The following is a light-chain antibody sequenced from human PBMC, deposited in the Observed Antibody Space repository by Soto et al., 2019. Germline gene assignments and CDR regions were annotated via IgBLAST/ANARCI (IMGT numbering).Light chain of an antibody. CDR3: MQTIQLPWT. Sequence: DIVMTQTPLSLSVTPGAPASISCRCSQSLLHSDGKTYCYWYLQKPGQPPQLXIYEVSNRFSGGPDRGSGGGSGTYFTRRISRVEAEDVGVYYCMQTIQLPWTFGQGTKVDIK. CDR2: EVS. J-gene: IGKJ1*01. V-gene: IGKV2D-29*01. CDR1: QSLLHSDGKTY.